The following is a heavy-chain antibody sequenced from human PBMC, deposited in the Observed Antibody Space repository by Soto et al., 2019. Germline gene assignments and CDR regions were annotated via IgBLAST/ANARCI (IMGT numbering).Heavy chain of an antibody. CDR3: AREGGITMIVVVPIGPADY. J-gene: IGHJ4*02. V-gene: IGHV3-30-3*01. D-gene: IGHD3-22*01. CDR1: GFTFSSYA. Sequence: PGGSLRLSCAASGFTFSSYAMHWVRQAPGKGLEWVAVISYDGSNKYYADSVKGRFTISRDNSKNTLYLQMNSLRAEDTAVYYCAREGGITMIVVVPIGPADYWGQGTLVTVSS. CDR2: ISYDGSNK.